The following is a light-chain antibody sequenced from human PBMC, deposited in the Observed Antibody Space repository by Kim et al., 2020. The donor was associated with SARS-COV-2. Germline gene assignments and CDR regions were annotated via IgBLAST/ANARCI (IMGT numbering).Light chain of an antibody. CDR2: EAS. CDR1: QDISNL. J-gene: IGKJ4*01. V-gene: IGKV1D-12*01. CDR3: QETHSFPLT. Sequence: SLVRDRGTIPCRGRQDISNLVGLYQQEPGKGPKVPIHEASNLQSGGPSKFNGSGFGTDFTLTINSLQPEDFAKYYWQETHSFPLTFGGGTKVDIK.